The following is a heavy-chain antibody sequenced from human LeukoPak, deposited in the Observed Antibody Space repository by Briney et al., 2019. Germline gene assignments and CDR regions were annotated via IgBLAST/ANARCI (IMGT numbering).Heavy chain of an antibody. D-gene: IGHD2-2*01. CDR2: INSDGSST. J-gene: IGHJ3*02. Sequence: GGSLRLSCAASGFTFSSYWMHWVRQAPGKRLVWVSRINSDGSSTSYADSMKGRFTISRDNAKNTLYLQMNSLRAEDTAVYYCARDPAADDAFDIWGQGTMVTVSS. CDR1: GFTFSSYW. CDR3: ARDPAADDAFDI. V-gene: IGHV3-74*01.